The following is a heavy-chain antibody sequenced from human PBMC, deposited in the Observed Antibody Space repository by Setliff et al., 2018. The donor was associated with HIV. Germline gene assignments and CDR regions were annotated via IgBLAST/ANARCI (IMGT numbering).Heavy chain of an antibody. J-gene: IGHJ5*01. V-gene: IGHV5-51*01. D-gene: IGHD3-3*01. CDR1: GYSFTNSW. CDR3: ARLSKYYDFWTPDS. CDR2: IWPDDSDT. Sequence: PGASLKISCKGSGYSFTNSWVGWVRQVPDNGLEWMGLIWPDDSDTIYSPSFQGPVTLSADKSISTAYLQWSSLKAPDTAMYYCARLSKYYDFWTPDSWGQGTLVTVSS.